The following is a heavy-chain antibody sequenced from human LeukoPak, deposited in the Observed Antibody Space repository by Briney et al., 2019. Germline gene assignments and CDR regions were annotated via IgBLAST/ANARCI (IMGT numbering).Heavy chain of an antibody. V-gene: IGHV2-5*08. CDR2: IYWNDVK. J-gene: IGHJ6*03. D-gene: IGHD3-10*01. CDR1: GFSLSTSGMC. Sequence: VSGPTLVKPTQTLTLTCTFSGFSLSTSGMCVSWIRQPPGKALEWLALIYWNDVKRYSPSLKSRLTITKDTSKNQVVLTMTYMDPVDTATYYCARHYYLRGEDSYYMDVWGKGTTVTISS. CDR3: ARHYYLRGEDSYYMDV.